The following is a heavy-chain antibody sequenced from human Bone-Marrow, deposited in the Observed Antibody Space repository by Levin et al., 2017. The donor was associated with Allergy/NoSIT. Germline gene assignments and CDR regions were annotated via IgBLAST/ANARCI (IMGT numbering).Heavy chain of an antibody. J-gene: IGHJ4*01. CDR3: AKDILSAYQRWYFDY. CDR1: GFTFEDYA. D-gene: IGHD5-12*01. Sequence: GGSLRLSCEASGFTFEDYAMHWVRQAPGKGLEWVAGITWNSVNIGYADSVKGRFTISRDNAKNFVHLQMNSLRLEDRAFYYCAKDILSAYQRWYFDYWGQGILVTVST. CDR2: ITWNSVNI. V-gene: IGHV3-9*01.